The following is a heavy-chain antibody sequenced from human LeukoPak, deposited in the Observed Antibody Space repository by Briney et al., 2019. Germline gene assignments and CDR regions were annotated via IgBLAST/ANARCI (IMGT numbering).Heavy chain of an antibody. J-gene: IGHJ4*02. D-gene: IGHD6-19*01. CDR1: GLTFNDYW. CDR2: INQDGSEK. V-gene: IGHV3-7*01. CDR3: ARDIAVAGNYFDY. Sequence: GGSLRLSCAASGLTFNDYWMSGVRQAPRGGLEWVAGINQDGSEKYYVDSVEGRFTISRDNAKNSLYLQMNSLRAEDTAVYYCARDIAVAGNYFDYWGQGTLVNVSP.